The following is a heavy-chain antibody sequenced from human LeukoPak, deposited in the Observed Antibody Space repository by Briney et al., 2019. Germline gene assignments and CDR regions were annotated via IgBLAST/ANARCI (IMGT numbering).Heavy chain of an antibody. CDR3: ACLRGPSDY. Sequence: GGPLRLSCAASGFTFTTYGIHWVRQAPGKGLEWLAFIRNDGNNKYYSDSVKGRFTISRDNSKNSLYLQMDSLTADDTAVYFCACLRGPSDYWGQGTLVTVSS. J-gene: IGHJ4*02. D-gene: IGHD4-17*01. CDR2: IRNDGNNK. V-gene: IGHV3-30*02. CDR1: GFTFTTYG.